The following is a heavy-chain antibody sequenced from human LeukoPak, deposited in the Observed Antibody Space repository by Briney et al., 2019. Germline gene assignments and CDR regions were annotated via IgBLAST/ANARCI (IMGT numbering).Heavy chain of an antibody. J-gene: IGHJ4*02. Sequence: GGSLRLSCAASGFTFSSYGMHWVRQAPGKGLEWVAFIRYDGSNKYYADSVKGRFTISRDNSKNTLYLQMNSLRAEDTAVYYCAKGKEDDILTDYWGQGTLVTVSS. CDR2: IRYDGSNK. CDR3: AKGKEDDILTDY. V-gene: IGHV3-30*02. D-gene: IGHD3-9*01. CDR1: GFTFSSYG.